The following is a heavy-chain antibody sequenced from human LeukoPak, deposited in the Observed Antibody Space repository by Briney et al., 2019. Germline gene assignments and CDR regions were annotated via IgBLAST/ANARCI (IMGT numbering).Heavy chain of an antibody. CDR2: INWNGGST. J-gene: IGHJ4*02. Sequence: GGSLRLSCAASGFTFDSYGMNWVRQAPGKGLEWVSGINWNGGSTGYADSVKGRFTISRGNAKNSLYLQMNSLRAEDTALYYCARDYSSSWYGGDYWGQGTLVTVSS. D-gene: IGHD6-13*01. V-gene: IGHV3-20*04. CDR1: GFTFDSYG. CDR3: ARDYSSSWYGGDY.